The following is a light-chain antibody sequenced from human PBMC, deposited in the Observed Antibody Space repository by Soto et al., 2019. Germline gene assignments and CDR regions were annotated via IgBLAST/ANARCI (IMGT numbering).Light chain of an antibody. CDR3: QQYNNWPPAYT. V-gene: IGKV3-15*01. CDR1: QSVSSN. CDR2: GAS. Sequence: EIVMTQSPASLSVSPGERATLSCRASQSVSSNLAWYLQKPGQAPRLLIYGASTRATGIPARFSGSGSGTEFTLTISSLQSEDSAVYYCQQYNNWPPAYTFGQGTKLEIK. J-gene: IGKJ2*01.